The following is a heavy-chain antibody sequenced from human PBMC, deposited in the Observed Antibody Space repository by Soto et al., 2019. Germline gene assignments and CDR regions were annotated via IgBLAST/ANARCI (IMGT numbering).Heavy chain of an antibody. CDR2: IKHSGST. J-gene: IGHJ6*02. D-gene: IGHD3-10*01. V-gene: IGHV4-34*01. CDR3: ARGRDTMVRGVIIPYYYYYGMDV. Sequence: QVQLQQWGAGLLKPSETLSLTCAVYGGSFSGYYWSWIRQPPGKGLEWIGEIKHSGSTNYNPSLKSRVTISVVTSKNQFSLKLSSVTAADTAVYYCARGRDTMVRGVIIPYYYYYGMDVWGQGTTVTVSS. CDR1: GGSFSGYY.